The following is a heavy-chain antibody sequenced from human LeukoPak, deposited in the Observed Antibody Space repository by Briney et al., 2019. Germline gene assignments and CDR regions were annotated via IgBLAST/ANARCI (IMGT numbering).Heavy chain of an antibody. V-gene: IGHV3-23*01. CDR1: GFTFSSYA. J-gene: IGHJ4*02. D-gene: IGHD6-19*01. Sequence: GGSLRLSCAASGFTFSSYAMNWVRQAPGNGLEWVSVISGSGGSTYYADSVKGRFTISRDNSKNTLYPQLNSLRAEDTAVYYCVKDRSGGYRVFDHWGQGTLVTVSS. CDR2: ISGSGGST. CDR3: VKDRSGGYRVFDH.